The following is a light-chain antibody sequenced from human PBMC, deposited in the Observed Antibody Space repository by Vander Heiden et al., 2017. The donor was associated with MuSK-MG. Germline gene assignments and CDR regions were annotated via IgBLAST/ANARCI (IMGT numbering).Light chain of an antibody. CDR2: LGS. CDR3: RECLPIART. V-gene: IGKV2-28*01. Sequence: DIVLTQSPLSLPVTPGEPATISCRSSQSLLHSIGYNYVDWYLRKPGQSPQLLIYLGSSRSSAVPDRLHRRGPGTDFTLRMTIVVAEDVGVSYCRECLPIARTFGQGTRVELK. CDR1: QSLLHSIGYNY. J-gene: IGKJ1*01.